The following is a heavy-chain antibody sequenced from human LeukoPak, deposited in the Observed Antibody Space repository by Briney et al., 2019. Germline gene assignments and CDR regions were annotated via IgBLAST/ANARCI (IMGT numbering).Heavy chain of an antibody. CDR1: GFTFSSYG. CDR2: IWYDGGNK. D-gene: IGHD2-2*01. CDR3: ARGQYCTTTSCYSDYYYYYGMDV. V-gene: IGHV3-33*01. Sequence: GGSLRLSCEASGFTFSSYGMHWVRQAPGKGLEWVAVIWYDGGNKYYGDSVKGRFTISRDNSKNTLYLQMNSLRAADTAVYYCARGQYCTTTSCYSDYYYYYGMDVWGQGTTVTVSS. J-gene: IGHJ6*02.